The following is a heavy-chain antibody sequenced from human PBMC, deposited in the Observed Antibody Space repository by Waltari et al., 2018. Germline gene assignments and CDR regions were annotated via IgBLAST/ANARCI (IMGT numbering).Heavy chain of an antibody. CDR1: GGSISSYY. CDR2: IYYRGRT. CDR3: ARTYYYGSGSYGDWFDP. V-gene: IGHV4-59*01. Sequence: QVQLQESGPGLVKPSETLSLTCTVSGGSISSYYWSWIRQPPGKGLEWIGYIYYRGRTNYNPSRKSRVTISVDTSKNQFSLKLSSVTAADTAVYYCARTYYYGSGSYGDWFDPWGQGTLVTVSS. D-gene: IGHD3-10*01. J-gene: IGHJ5*02.